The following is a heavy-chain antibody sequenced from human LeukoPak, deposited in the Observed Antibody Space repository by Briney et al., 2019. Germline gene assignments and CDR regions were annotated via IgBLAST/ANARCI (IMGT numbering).Heavy chain of an antibody. CDR3: AKGRGSGSYHGSYYFDY. CDR1: GGTFSSYA. CDR2: IIPIFGTA. J-gene: IGHJ4*02. V-gene: IGHV1-69*13. Sequence: ASVKVSCKASGGTFSSYAISWVRQAPGQGLEWMGGIIPIFGTANYAQKFQGRVTITADESTSTAYMELSSLRSEDTVVYYCAKGRGSGSYHGSYYFDYWGQGTLVTVSS. D-gene: IGHD1-26*01.